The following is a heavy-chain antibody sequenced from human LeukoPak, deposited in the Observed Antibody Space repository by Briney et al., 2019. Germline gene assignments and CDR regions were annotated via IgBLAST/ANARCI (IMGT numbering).Heavy chain of an antibody. V-gene: IGHV4-59*01. D-gene: IGHD1-26*01. J-gene: IGHJ3*02. CDR1: GGSISSYY. CDR2: IYYSGST. CDR3: AREVGPWELRSADAFDI. Sequence: SETLSLTCTVSGGSISSYYWSWIRQPPGKGLEWIGYIYYSGSTNYNPSLKSRVTISVDTSKNQFSLKLSSVTAAATAVYYCAREVGPWELRSADAFDIWGQGTMVTVSS.